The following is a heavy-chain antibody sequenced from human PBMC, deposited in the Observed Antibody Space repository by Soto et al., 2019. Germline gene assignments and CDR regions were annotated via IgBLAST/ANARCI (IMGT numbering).Heavy chain of an antibody. V-gene: IGHV4-39*01. CDR2: IYYSGST. D-gene: IGHD4-17*01. Sequence: SETLSLTCTVSGGSISSSSYYWGWIRQPPGKGLEWIGSIYYSGSTYYNPSLKSRVTVSVDTSKNQFSLKLSSVTAADTAVYYCARGYDYGDPNWFDPWGQGTLVTVSS. CDR3: ARGYDYGDPNWFDP. J-gene: IGHJ5*02. CDR1: GGSISSSSYY.